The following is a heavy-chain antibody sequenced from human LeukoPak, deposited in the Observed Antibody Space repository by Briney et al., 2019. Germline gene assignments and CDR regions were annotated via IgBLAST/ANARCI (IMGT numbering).Heavy chain of an antibody. CDR2: INPNSGDA. V-gene: IGHV1-2*02. D-gene: IGHD5-12*01. J-gene: IGHJ3*02. CDR1: GYTFTVHY. Sequence: ASVKVSCKASGYTFTVHYIHWVRQAPGQGPEWMGWINPNSGDANYPQKFQGRVTMTRDTSISTAYMELSSLRSEDTAVYYCARASPPKWLRDDAFDIWGQGTMVTVSS. CDR3: ARASPPKWLRDDAFDI.